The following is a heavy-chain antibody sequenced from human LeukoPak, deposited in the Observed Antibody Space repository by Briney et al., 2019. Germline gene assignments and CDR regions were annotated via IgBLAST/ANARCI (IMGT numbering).Heavy chain of an antibody. CDR2: IYYSGST. J-gene: IGHJ4*02. V-gene: IGHV4-59*12. D-gene: IGHD3-22*01. CDR3: ARDRGGQYSSGYYYGPLFDY. Sequence: PSETLSLTCTVSGDSISSYYWSWIRQPPGKGLEWIGYIYYSGSTYYNPSLKSRVTISVDTSKNQFSLKLSSVTAADTAVYYCARDRGGQYSSGYYYGPLFDYWGQGTLVTVSS. CDR1: GDSISSYY.